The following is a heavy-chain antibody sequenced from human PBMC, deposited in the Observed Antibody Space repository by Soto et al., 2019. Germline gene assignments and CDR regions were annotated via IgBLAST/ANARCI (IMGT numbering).Heavy chain of an antibody. J-gene: IGHJ4*02. CDR3: AHFYDSSGYTGY. CDR1: GFSLSTSGVG. CDR2: IYWDDDK. V-gene: IGHV2-5*02. D-gene: IGHD3-22*01. Sequence: QITLKESGPTLVKPTQTLTLTCTFSGFSLSTSGVGVGWIRQPPGKALEWLALIYWDDDKRYSPSLKSRLTTXKXXSKNQVVLTMTNMDPVDTATYYCAHFYDSSGYTGYWGQGTLVTVSS.